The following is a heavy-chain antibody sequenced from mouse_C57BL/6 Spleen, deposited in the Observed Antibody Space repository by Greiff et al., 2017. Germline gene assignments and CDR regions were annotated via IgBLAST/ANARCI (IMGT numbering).Heavy chain of an antibody. Sequence: VQLQQSGPELVKPGASVKISCKASGYAFSSSWMHWVKQRPGKGLEWIGRIYPGDGDTNYNGKFKGKATLTADKSSSTAYMQLSRLTSEDSAVYFCTREDTTGYFDVWGTGTTVTVSS. CDR2: IYPGDGDT. J-gene: IGHJ1*03. CDR1: GYAFSSSW. CDR3: TREDTTGYFDV. D-gene: IGHD1-1*01. V-gene: IGHV1-82*01.